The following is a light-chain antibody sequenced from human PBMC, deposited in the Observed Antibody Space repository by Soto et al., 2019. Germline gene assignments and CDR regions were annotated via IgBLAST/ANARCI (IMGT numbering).Light chain of an antibody. CDR3: QQYNNWPFT. CDR2: GAS. V-gene: IGKV3D-15*01. Sequence: EIVMTQSPATLSVSPGERTNLPCRGRQGVCRNLAWYQQKTGQVPRLLNYGASTRATGIPARFSGSGSGTEFTLTISSLQSEDFAVYYCQQYNNWPFTFGPGTKVDIK. CDR1: QGVCRN. J-gene: IGKJ3*01.